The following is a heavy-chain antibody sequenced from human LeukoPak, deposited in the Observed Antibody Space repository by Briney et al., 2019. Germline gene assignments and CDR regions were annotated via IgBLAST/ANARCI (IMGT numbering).Heavy chain of an antibody. V-gene: IGHV4-59*01. CDR3: ARSVLGYSYGLPIDY. CDR1: GGTISRNY. J-gene: IGHJ4*02. Sequence: SETLSLTCTVSGGTISRNYWSWIRQPPGKGLGWIGYIHYRGSTNYNPSLKSRVTISVDTSKNQFSLKLSSLTAADTAVYYCARSVLGYSYGLPIDYWGQGTLVTVSS. CDR2: IHYRGST. D-gene: IGHD5-18*01.